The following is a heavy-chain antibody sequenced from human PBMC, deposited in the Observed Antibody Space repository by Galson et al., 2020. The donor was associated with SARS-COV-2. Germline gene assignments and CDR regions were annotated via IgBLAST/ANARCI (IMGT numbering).Heavy chain of an antibody. CDR2: ISSSSSYI. V-gene: IGHV3-21*01. CDR3: AREHRTYNWNDGGYYYYGMDV. J-gene: IGHJ6*02. Sequence: GGSLRLSCAASGFTFSSYSMNWVRQAPGKGLEWVSSISSSSSYIYYADSVKGRFTISRDNAKNSLYLQMNSLRAEDTAVYYCAREHRTYNWNDGGYYYYGMDVWGQGTTVTVSS. CDR1: GFTFSSYS. D-gene: IGHD1-20*01.